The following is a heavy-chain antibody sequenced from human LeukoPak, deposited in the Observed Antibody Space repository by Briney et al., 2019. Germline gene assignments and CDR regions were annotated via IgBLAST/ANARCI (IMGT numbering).Heavy chain of an antibody. CDR3: TANHALDI. J-gene: IGHJ3*02. CDR2: IKTTTDGGTT. CDR1: GLPFRKTW. Sequence: GGTLRLSCAASGLPFRKTWMHWVRQAPGRGLEWVGLIKTTTDGGTTDYAAPVKGRFTISRDDSKNTVYLLMNSLRTEDTSMYYCTANHALDIWGQGTMVTVSS. V-gene: IGHV3-15*01.